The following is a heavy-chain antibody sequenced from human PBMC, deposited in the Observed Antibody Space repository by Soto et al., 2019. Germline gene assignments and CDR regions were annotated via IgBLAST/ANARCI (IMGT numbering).Heavy chain of an antibody. CDR2: INPSSGGT. J-gene: IGHJ6*02. CDR1: GYPFTGPY. CDR3: ARDFRTYYYYGMDV. Sequence: ASVKVSCKASGYPFTGPYIYWVRQAPGQGLEWMGWINPSSGGTEFAEKFQGRVTVTRDTSIRTVFLELNSLTSDDTGVYFCARDFRTYYYYGMDVWGQGTTVTVSS. V-gene: IGHV1-2*02.